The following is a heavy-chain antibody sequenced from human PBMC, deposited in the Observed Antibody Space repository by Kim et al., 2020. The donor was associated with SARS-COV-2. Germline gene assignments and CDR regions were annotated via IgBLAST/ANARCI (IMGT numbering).Heavy chain of an antibody. V-gene: IGHV4-61*02. D-gene: IGHD3-10*01. CDR1: GGSISSGSYY. CDR2: IYTSGST. J-gene: IGHJ6*02. Sequence: SETLSLTCTVSGGSISSGSYYWSWIRQPAGKGLEWIGRIYTSGSTNYNPSLKSRVTISVDTSKNQFSLKLSSVTAADTAVYYCARDYGSGSYPYYYYYYGMDVWGQGTTVTVSS. CDR3: ARDYGSGSYPYYYYYYGMDV.